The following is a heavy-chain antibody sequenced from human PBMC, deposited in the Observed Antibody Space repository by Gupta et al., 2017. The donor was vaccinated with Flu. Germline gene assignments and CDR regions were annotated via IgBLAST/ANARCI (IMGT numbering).Heavy chain of an antibody. V-gene: IGHV3-23*01. Sequence: GKGLEWGSTMGGSSGSTHYADSVKGRFTISRDNTKNTVNLQMNNLRAEDTAVYYCAKDFQASSGYWYGGPFDYWGRGTLVTVSS. CDR2: MGGSSGST. CDR3: AKDFQASSGYWYGGPFDY. J-gene: IGHJ4*02. D-gene: IGHD3-22*01.